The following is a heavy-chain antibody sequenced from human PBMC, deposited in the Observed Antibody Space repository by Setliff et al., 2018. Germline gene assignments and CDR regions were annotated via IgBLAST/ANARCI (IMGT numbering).Heavy chain of an antibody. J-gene: IGHJ6*01. CDR3: ARDRSAYNYGLDV. CDR2: IYYTGSP. CDR1: GASVTSFDYY. Sequence: SETLSLTCTVSGASVTSFDYYWSWIRQPPGKGLEWIGNIYYTGSPGYSPSLRSRGTISVDTSKNKFSLSLSSVTAADTAVYYCARDRSAYNYGLDVWGQGTTVTVSS. V-gene: IGHV4-61*08.